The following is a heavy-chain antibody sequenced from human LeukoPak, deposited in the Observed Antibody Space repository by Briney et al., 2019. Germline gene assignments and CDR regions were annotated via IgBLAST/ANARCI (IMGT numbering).Heavy chain of an antibody. CDR3: ARDSNRYGSGSYYSTFDY. D-gene: IGHD3-10*01. CDR2: INPNSGGT. Sequence: ASVKVSCKASGYTFTGYYMHWVRQAPGQGLEWMGWINPNSGGTNYAQKFQGRVTMTRDTSISTAYMELSRLRSDDTAVYYCARDSNRYGSGSYYSTFDYWGQGTLVTVSS. CDR1: GYTFTGYY. J-gene: IGHJ4*02. V-gene: IGHV1-2*02.